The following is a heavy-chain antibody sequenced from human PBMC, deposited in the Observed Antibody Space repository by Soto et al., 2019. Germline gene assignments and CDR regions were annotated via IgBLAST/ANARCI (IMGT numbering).Heavy chain of an antibody. CDR2: IKSKTDGGTT. CDR3: ATKGTGITTIGPGY. Sequence: LRLSCAASGFTFSNAWMSWVRQAPGKGLEWVGRIKSKTDGGTTDYAAAVEGRFTISREDSKNTVYLQMDSLKTEDTAVYYCATKGTGITTIGPGYWGQGTLVTVSS. CDR1: GFTFSNAW. V-gene: IGHV3-15*01. D-gene: IGHD1-20*01. J-gene: IGHJ4*02.